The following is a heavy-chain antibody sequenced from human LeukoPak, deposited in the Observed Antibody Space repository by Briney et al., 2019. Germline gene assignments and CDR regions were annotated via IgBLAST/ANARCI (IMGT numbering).Heavy chain of an antibody. J-gene: IGHJ4*02. CDR1: GGSISSTSYF. D-gene: IGHD6-19*01. CDR2: IFYSGST. CDR3: ARYSSGWSYLEY. V-gene: IGHV4-61*05. Sequence: PSETLSLTCTVSGGSISSTSYFWGWIRQPPGKGLEWIGYIFYSGSTNYNPSLKSRVTISIDTSKNQFSLNLRSVTAADTAVYYCARYSSGWSYLEYWGQGTLVTVSS.